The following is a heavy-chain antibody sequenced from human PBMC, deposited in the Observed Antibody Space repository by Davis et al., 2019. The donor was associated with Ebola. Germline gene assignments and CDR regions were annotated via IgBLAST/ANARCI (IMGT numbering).Heavy chain of an antibody. J-gene: IGHJ3*02. V-gene: IGHV4-59*01. CDR2: VEHHGRT. CDR1: GGSISPYY. Sequence: PSETLSLTCTVSGGSISPYYWSWIRQTPGKGLDWIGYVEHHGRTEYIPSFNSRVAMSVDRSKNQFSLTLKSVTAADTAVYYCAREPLWMEDAYDIWGQGKLVTVSS. CDR3: AREPLWMEDAYDI. D-gene: IGHD3-3*01.